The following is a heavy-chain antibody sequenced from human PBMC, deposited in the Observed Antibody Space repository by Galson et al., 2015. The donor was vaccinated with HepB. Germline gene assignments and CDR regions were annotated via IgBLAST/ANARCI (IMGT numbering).Heavy chain of an antibody. D-gene: IGHD3-9*01. Sequence: SLRPSCAASAFTFSSYSMNWVRQAPGKGLEWVSYISSGSGTIYYADSVKGRFTISRDNAKNSLYLQMNSLRAEDTAVYYCVRVGRWVRDWLDGMDAWGQGTTVTVSS. CDR1: AFTFSSYS. V-gene: IGHV3-48*01. CDR3: VRVGRWVRDWLDGMDA. CDR2: ISSGSGTI. J-gene: IGHJ6*02.